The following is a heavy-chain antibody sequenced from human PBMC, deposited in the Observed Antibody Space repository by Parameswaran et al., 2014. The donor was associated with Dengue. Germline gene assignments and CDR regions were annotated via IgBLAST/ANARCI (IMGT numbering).Heavy chain of an antibody. CDR1: GFTFSSYA. Sequence: GGSLRLSCAASGFTFSSYAMSWVRQTPGKGLEWVSAISDSGGGTYYGDSVKGRFTISRDNSKNTLFLQMDSLRVDDTAIYYCAKGGGSWWFDYWGQGTLVTVSS. J-gene: IGHJ4*02. V-gene: IGHV3-23*01. CDR3: AKGGGSWWFDY. CDR2: ISDSGGGT. D-gene: IGHD2-15*01.